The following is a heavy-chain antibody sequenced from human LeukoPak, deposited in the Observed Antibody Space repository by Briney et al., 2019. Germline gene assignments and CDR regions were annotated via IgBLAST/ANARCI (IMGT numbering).Heavy chain of an antibody. D-gene: IGHD3-16*02. J-gene: IGHJ4*02. CDR1: GGSFSGYY. CDR2: IKHSGST. V-gene: IGHV4-34*03. Sequence: PSETLSLTCAVYGGSFSGYYWSWIRQPPGKGLEWIGEIKHSGSTNYNPSLKSRVTISVDTSKNQFSLKLSSVTAADTAVYYCFGGLGELSLYRYYFDYWGQGTLVTVSS. CDR3: FGGLGELSLYRYYFDY.